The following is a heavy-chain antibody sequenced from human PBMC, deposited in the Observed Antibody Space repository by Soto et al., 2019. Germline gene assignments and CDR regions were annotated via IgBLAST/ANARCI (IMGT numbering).Heavy chain of an antibody. CDR3: ARDTPSRFVVVASATFDI. V-gene: IGHV1-18*01. J-gene: IGHJ3*02. D-gene: IGHD2-2*01. Sequence: QVHLVQSGAEVKKPGASVKVSCKASGYTFTNYGVSWVRQAPGQGLEWLGWISAYNGDTKSAQKLQGRVTMTIDTSTSTAYMELRSLRSDDTAVYFCARDTPSRFVVVASATFDIWGQGTIVTVSA. CDR1: GYTFTNYG. CDR2: ISAYNGDT.